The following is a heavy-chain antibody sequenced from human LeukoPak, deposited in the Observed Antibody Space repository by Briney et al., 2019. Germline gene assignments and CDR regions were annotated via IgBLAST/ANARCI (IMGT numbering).Heavy chain of an antibody. D-gene: IGHD1-26*01. J-gene: IGHJ1*01. CDR1: GYSISSGYY. Sequence: PSETLPLTCAVSGYSISSGYYWGWIRQPPGKGVEWIGSIYHSGSTYYNPSLKSRVTISVDTSKNQFSLKLSSVTAADTAVYYCARPYSGSYRAYFQHWGQGTLVTVSS. CDR2: IYHSGST. V-gene: IGHV4-38-2*01. CDR3: ARPYSGSYRAYFQH.